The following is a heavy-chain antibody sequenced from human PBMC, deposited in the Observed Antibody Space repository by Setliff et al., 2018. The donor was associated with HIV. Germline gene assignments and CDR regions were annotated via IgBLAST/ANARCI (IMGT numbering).Heavy chain of an antibody. Sequence: ASVKVSCKASGYTFTRYSMNWVRQAPGQGLEWMGGIIPVFRTANYAQKFQGRVTMTTDTSTSTVYMELRSLRSDDTAVHYCAREYDFWSGYLNYFDYWGQGTLVTV. CDR2: IIPVFRTA. CDR3: AREYDFWSGYLNYFDY. J-gene: IGHJ4*02. CDR1: GYTFTRYS. V-gene: IGHV1-18*04. D-gene: IGHD3-3*01.